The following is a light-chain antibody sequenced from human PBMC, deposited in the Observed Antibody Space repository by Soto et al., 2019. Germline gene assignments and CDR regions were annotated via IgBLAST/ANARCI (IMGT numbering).Light chain of an antibody. V-gene: IGLV2-14*01. Sequence: QPVLTQPASVSGSPGQSITISCTGTSSDVGGYNYVSWYQQYPGKAPKLMIYDVSNRPSGVSNRFSGSKSGNTASLTISGLQAEDEADYYCSSYTSSGTLEFGGGTKLTVL. CDR2: DVS. CDR3: SSYTSSGTLE. CDR1: SSDVGGYNY. J-gene: IGLJ2*01.